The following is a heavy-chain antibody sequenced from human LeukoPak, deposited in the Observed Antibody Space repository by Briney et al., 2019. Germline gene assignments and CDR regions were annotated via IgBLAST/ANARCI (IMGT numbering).Heavy chain of an antibody. CDR2: ISGSGGST. CDR3: ATPGSGSYGMDV. V-gene: IGHV3-23*01. J-gene: IGHJ6*02. Sequence: GGSLRLSCTASGFTFGDYAMSWVRQAPGKWLEWVSSISGSGGSTYYADSVKGRFTISRDNSNNTLYLQMNSLRAEDTAVYYCATPGSGSYGMDVWGQGTTVTVSS. CDR1: GFTFGDYA. D-gene: IGHD1-1*01.